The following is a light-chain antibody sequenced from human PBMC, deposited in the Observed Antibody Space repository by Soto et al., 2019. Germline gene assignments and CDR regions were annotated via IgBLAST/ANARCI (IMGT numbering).Light chain of an antibody. CDR2: GAS. CDR1: QSVDSAF. J-gene: IGKJ1*01. V-gene: IGKV3-20*01. CDR3: QQYASSLT. Sequence: EIVLTQSPGSLSLSLGERATLSCRASQSVDSAFFAWYQQKPGQPPRLLMYGASRRATGIPDRFSGSGSGTDFTLTISRLEPEDFAVYYCQQYASSLTFGQETKVEI.